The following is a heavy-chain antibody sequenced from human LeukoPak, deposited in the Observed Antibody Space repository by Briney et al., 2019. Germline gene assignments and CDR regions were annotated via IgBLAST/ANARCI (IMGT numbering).Heavy chain of an antibody. CDR3: ARGSIAAAGTANFDY. J-gene: IGHJ4*02. CDR1: GFSLGSFA. V-gene: IGHV3-21*01. CDR2: ISSSNTYI. D-gene: IGHD6-13*01. Sequence: GGSLRLSCVASGFSLGSFAMAWVRQGPGKGLEWVSSISSSNTYIKYADSVTGRFTVTRDNANNSLYLQMNSLRAEDTATYFCARGSIAAAGTANFDYWGQGTLVTVSS.